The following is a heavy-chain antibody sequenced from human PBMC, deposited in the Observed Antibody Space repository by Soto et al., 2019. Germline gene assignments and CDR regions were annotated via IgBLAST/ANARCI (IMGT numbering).Heavy chain of an antibody. D-gene: IGHD3-22*01. V-gene: IGHV4-39*01. CDR1: GGSISSSSYY. J-gene: IGHJ4*02. Sequence: PSETLSLTCTVSGGSISSSSYYWGWIRQPPGKGLEWIGSIYYSGSTYYNPSLKSRVTISVDTSKNQFSLKLSSVTAADTAVYYCARLTYYYDSSGYYLWHSYLPRFDYWGQGTLVTVSS. CDR2: IYYSGST. CDR3: ARLTYYYDSSGYYLWHSYLPRFDY.